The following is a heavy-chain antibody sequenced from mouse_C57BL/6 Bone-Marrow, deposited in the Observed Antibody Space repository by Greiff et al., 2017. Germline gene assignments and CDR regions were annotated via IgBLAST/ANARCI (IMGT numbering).Heavy chain of an antibody. Sequence: QVQLQQSGAELVKPGASVKISCKASGYAFSSYWMNWVKQRPGKGLEWIGQIYPGDGDTNYNGKFKGKATLTADKSSSTAYMQLSSLTSEDSAVYFWARRMTTVVATDYFDYWGQGTTLTVSS. D-gene: IGHD1-1*01. CDR3: ARRMTTVVATDYFDY. V-gene: IGHV1-80*01. CDR2: IYPGDGDT. J-gene: IGHJ2*01. CDR1: GYAFSSYW.